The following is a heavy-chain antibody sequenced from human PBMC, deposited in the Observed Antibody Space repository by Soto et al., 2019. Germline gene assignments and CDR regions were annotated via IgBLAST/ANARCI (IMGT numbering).Heavy chain of an antibody. CDR2: IYYSGST. CDR3: ARDQLDYYYYYGMDV. V-gene: IGHV4-59*12. Sequence: PSETLSLTCTVSGGSISSYYWSWIRQPPGKGLEWIGYIYYSGSTNYNPSLKSRVTISVDTSKNQFSLKLSSVTAADTAVYYCARDQLDYYYYYGMDVWGQGTTVTVSS. CDR1: GGSISSYY. J-gene: IGHJ6*02. D-gene: IGHD2-2*01.